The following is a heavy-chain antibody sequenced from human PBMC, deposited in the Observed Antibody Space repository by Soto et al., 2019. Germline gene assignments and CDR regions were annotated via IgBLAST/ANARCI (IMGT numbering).Heavy chain of an antibody. CDR3: ARQTPSRAMLRGGYYRMDV. CDR1: GYTFTGYY. J-gene: IGHJ6*02. CDR2: INPNSGGT. Sequence: GASVKVSCKASGYTFTGYYMHWVRQAPGQGLEWMGWINPNSGGTNYAQKFQGRVTMTRDTSISTAYMELSRLRSDDTAVYYCARQTPSRAMLRGGYYRMDVWGQGTTVTVSS. V-gene: IGHV1-2*02. D-gene: IGHD3-10*02.